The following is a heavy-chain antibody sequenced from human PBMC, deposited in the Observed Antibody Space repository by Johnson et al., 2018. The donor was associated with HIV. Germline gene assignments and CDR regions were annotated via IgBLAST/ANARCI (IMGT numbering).Heavy chain of an antibody. CDR2: MSGSGAVT. CDR1: GFSFSSYA. Sequence: VQLVESGGGLVQPGGSLRLSCAASGFSFSSYAMSWVRQAPGKGLEWVSSMSGSGAVTYYAEHVKGRFTISRDNSKNRRFLQMNSLRAEDTAVYYCARELYAILGAFDIWGQGTMVIVSS. J-gene: IGHJ3*02. CDR3: ARELYAILGAFDI. V-gene: IGHV3-23*04. D-gene: IGHD1-26*01.